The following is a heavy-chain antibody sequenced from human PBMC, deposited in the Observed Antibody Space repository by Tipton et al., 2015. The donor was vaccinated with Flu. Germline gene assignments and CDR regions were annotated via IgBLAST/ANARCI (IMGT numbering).Heavy chain of an antibody. J-gene: IGHJ4*02. V-gene: IGHV3-33*01. CDR2: IWYDGSNK. CDR3: ARGYDILTDGGGYFDY. Sequence: SGFTFSSYAMHWVRQAPGKGLEWVTGIWYDGSNKYYADSVKGRFTISRDNSKNTLYLQMNSLRAEDTAVYYCARGYDILTDGGGYFDYWGQGTLVTVSS. D-gene: IGHD3-9*01. CDR1: GFTFSSYA.